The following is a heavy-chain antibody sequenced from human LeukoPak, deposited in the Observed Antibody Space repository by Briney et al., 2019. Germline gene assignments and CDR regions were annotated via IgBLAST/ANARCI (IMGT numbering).Heavy chain of an antibody. D-gene: IGHD6-13*01. J-gene: IGHJ3*02. Sequence: PGGSLRLSCAASGFTFSSYAMTWVRQAPGKGLEWVSAIGSGGGSTYYADSVKGRFTISRDNSKNTLYLQMNSLRAEDTAVYYCARGGGYSSSWTHDAFDIWGQGTMVTVSS. CDR1: GFTFSSYA. CDR3: ARGGGYSSSWTHDAFDI. V-gene: IGHV3-23*01. CDR2: IGSGGGST.